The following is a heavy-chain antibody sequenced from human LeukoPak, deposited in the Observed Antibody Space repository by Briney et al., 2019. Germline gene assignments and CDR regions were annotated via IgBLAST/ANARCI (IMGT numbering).Heavy chain of an antibody. J-gene: IGHJ4*02. CDR2: ISGSGGST. D-gene: IGHD3-9*01. V-gene: IGHV3-23*01. CDR1: GGSFSGYY. Sequence: ETLSLTCAVYGGSFSGYYWSWVRQAPGKGLEWVSAISGSGGSTYYADSVKGRFTISRDNSKNTLYLQMNSLRAEDTAVYYCVPYYDILTGYYTLLFDYWGQGTLVTVSS. CDR3: VPYYDILTGYYTLLFDY.